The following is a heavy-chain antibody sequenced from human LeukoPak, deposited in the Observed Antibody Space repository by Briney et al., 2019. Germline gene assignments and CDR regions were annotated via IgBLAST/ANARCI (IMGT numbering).Heavy chain of an antibody. CDR1: GFSFSSYA. CDR2: ISGSGGST. D-gene: IGHD7-27*01. V-gene: IGHV3-23*01. CDR3: AKALGFDS. J-gene: IGHJ4*02. Sequence: GESLRRSCAASGFSFSSYALTGVRQAPGTGLEWVSTISGSGGSTDYADSVKGRFTISRDNSKNTLYLQLNNLRAEDTAIYYCAKALGFDSWGQGTLVIVSS.